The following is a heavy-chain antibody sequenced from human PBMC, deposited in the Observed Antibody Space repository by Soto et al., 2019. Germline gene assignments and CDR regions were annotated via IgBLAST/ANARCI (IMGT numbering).Heavy chain of an antibody. D-gene: IGHD3-22*01. CDR3: ARADYYDSSGFYYDC. CDR2: INPSGGST. CDR1: GYIFTNHY. J-gene: IGHJ4*02. V-gene: IGHV1-46*01. Sequence: QVQLVQSGAEVKKPGASAKVSCKASGYIFTNHYIHWVRQAPGQGLEWMGIINPSGGSTNYLQKFPGRITMTRDTSTSTVYMELSSLRSEDTAVYFCARADYYDSSGFYYDCWGQGSLVTVSS.